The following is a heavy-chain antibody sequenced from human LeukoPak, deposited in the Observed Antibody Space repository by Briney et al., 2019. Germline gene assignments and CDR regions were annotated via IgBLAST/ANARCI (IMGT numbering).Heavy chain of an antibody. Sequence: SETLSLTCTVSGYSISSGYYWGWIRQPPGKGLEWIGSIYHSGSTYYNPSLKSRVTISVDTSKNQFSLKLSSVTAADTAAYYCARGEMDKEPDYWGQGTLVTVSS. V-gene: IGHV4-38-2*02. D-gene: IGHD5-24*01. CDR2: IYHSGST. CDR1: GYSISSGYY. J-gene: IGHJ4*02. CDR3: ARGEMDKEPDY.